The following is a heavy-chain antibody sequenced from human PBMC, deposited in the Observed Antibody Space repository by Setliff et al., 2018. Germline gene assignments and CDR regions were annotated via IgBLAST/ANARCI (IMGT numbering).Heavy chain of an antibody. J-gene: IGHJ6*02. D-gene: IGHD3-10*01. Sequence: VASVKVSCKASGGTFSSYAISWVRQAPGQGLEWMGGIIPIFGTANYAQKFQGRVTITTDESTSTAYMELSSLRSEDTAVYYCASAYYGSGIYGMDVWGQGTTVTVSS. CDR1: GGTFSSYA. CDR3: ASAYYGSGIYGMDV. CDR2: IIPIFGTA. V-gene: IGHV1-69*05.